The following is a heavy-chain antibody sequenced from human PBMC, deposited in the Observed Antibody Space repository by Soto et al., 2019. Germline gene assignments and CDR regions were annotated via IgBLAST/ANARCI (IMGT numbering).Heavy chain of an antibody. V-gene: IGHV2-5*02. CDR1: GFSLSTSGVG. D-gene: IGHD3-16*02. J-gene: IGHJ4*02. CDR2: IYWDDDK. Sequence: SGPTLVNPTQTLTLTCTFSGFSLSTSGVGVGWIRQPPGKALEWLALIYWDDDKRYSPSLKSRLTITKDTSKNQVVLTMTNMDPVDTATYYCALLAHSGHLGELSLTEKYYFDYWGQGTLVTVSS. CDR3: ALLAHSGHLGELSLTEKYYFDY.